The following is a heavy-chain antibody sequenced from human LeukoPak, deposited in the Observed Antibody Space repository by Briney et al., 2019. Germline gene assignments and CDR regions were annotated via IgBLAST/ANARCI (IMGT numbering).Heavy chain of an antibody. CDR3: AKDRSITMIVVGWFDP. CDR1: GFTFSSYA. Sequence: GGSLRLSCAASGFTFSSYAMSWVRQAPGKGLEWVSAISGSGGSTYYADSVKGRFTISRDNSKNTLYLQMNSLRAEDTAVYYCAKDRSITMIVVGWFDPWGQGTLVTASS. CDR2: ISGSGGST. J-gene: IGHJ5*02. D-gene: IGHD3-22*01. V-gene: IGHV3-23*01.